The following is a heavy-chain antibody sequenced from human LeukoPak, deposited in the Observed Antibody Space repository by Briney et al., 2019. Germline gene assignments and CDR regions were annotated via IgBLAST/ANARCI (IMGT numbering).Heavy chain of an antibody. V-gene: IGHV3-30*02. CDR1: GFTFSSYG. CDR2: IRYDGSNK. D-gene: IGHD2-2*01. Sequence: GGSLRLSCAASGFTFSSYGMHWVRQAPGKGLEWVAFIRYDGSNKYYADSVKGRFTISRDNSKNTLYLQMNSLRAEDTAVYYCANPYYCSSTSCYGQGAAFDIWGQETLVTVSS. J-gene: IGHJ3*02. CDR3: ANPYYCSSTSCYGQGAAFDI.